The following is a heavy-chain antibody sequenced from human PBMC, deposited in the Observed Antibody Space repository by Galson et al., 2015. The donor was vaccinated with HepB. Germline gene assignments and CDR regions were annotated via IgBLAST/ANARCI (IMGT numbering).Heavy chain of an antibody. CDR2: IRYDGRNK. CDR3: ATLAVTGPPDAFDI. V-gene: IGHV3-30*02. D-gene: IGHD6-19*01. Sequence: LRLSCAASGFTFSFHAMHWVRQGPGKGPEWVSFIRYDGRNKYYADSVKGRFTISRDNSKNTLYLQMNSLRVEDTAMYYCATLAVTGPPDAFDIWGQGTVVTVSS. CDR1: GFTFSFHA. J-gene: IGHJ3*02.